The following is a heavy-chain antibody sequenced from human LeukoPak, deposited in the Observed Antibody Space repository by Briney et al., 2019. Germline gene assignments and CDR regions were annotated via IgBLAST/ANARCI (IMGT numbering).Heavy chain of an antibody. Sequence: GGSLALSCAASGFTLSTYYSSWIRQAPGKGLEWISYISHTGSQTYYSYFVRGRFTVSRDNAKNTVYLQMTSLRTEDTAVYYCARGTSGKYPKYNWFDPWGPGTLVTVPS. D-gene: IGHD1-7*01. CDR2: ISHTGSQT. J-gene: IGHJ5*02. CDR1: GFTLSTYY. V-gene: IGHV3-11*06. CDR3: ARGTSGKYPKYNWFDP.